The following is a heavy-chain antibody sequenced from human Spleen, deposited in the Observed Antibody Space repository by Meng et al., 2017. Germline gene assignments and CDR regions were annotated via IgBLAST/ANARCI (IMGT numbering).Heavy chain of an antibody. CDR2: MKSNVDGGTV. CDR3: SGHVDY. Sequence: GGSLRLSCAASGFTFSNAWMTWVRQAPGKGLEWIGRMKSNVDGGTVDYAAAVKGRFFISRDDSENTFYLQMNSLKTEDTAVYYCSGHVDYWGQGTLVTVPS. CDR1: GFTFSNAW. J-gene: IGHJ4*01. V-gene: IGHV3-15*01.